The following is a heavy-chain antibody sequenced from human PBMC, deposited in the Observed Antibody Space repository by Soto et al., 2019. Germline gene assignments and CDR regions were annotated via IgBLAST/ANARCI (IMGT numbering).Heavy chain of an antibody. CDR3: ARHGGMTTSWLGAFDI. V-gene: IGHV4-39*01. D-gene: IGHD4-4*01. Sequence: QLQLQESGPGLVKPSETLSLTCTVSGGSIGSPTYYWGWIRQPPGKGLEWIGSMYSGGSTYYNSSLKSRVTISVDTSKNQFSLKLSSVTAADTAVYYCARHGGMTTSWLGAFDIWGQGTMVTVSS. CDR1: GGSIGSPTYY. J-gene: IGHJ3*02. CDR2: MYSGGST.